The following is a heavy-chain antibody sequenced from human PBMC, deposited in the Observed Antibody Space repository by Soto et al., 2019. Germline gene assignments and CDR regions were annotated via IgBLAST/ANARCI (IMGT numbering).Heavy chain of an antibody. D-gene: IGHD5-18*01. CDR2: ISASSSI. V-gene: IGHV3-21*01. Sequence: EVQLVESGGGLVKPGGSLRLSCAASGFPFSSYSMNWVRQAPGKGLEWVASISASSSIYYADSMKGRFTISRGNAKPSLYLHMNVRRAEATAVYYCARDDGGYRYGRRQYHFDSWGQGTLVTLSS. J-gene: IGHJ4*02. CDR3: ARDDGGYRYGRRQYHFDS. CDR1: GFPFSSYS.